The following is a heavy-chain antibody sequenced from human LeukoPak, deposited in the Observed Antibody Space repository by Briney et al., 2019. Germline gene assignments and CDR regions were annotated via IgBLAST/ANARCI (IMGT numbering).Heavy chain of an antibody. CDR2: INPNSGGT. CDR3: ARFRHVAVAGTPHFDY. V-gene: IGHV1-2*02. Sequence: ASVKVSCKASGHIFTDYHIHWARQAPGQGLEWMGWINPNSGGTNYAEKFQGRVTMTRDTSTSTAYMELSGLTSDDTAVYYCARFRHVAVAGTPHFDYWGQGTLVTVSS. CDR1: GHIFTDYH. D-gene: IGHD6-19*01. J-gene: IGHJ4*02.